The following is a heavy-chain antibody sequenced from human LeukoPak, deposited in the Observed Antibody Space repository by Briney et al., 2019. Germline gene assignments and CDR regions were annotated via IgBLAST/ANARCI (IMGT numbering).Heavy chain of an antibody. CDR2: MNPKSGDT. V-gene: IGHV1-8*03. Sequence: GASVTVSCKASGYIFIDYEINWVRQATGQGLEWMGWMNPKSGDTGYEQKFKGRVTITRDSSIRTVYMELSSLRSEDTALYYCARGRYMDVWGKGTTVTVSS. CDR3: ARGRYMDV. J-gene: IGHJ6*03. CDR1: GYIFIDYE.